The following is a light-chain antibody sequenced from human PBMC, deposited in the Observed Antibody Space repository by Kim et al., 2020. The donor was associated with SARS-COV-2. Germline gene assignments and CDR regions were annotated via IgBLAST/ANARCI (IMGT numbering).Light chain of an antibody. V-gene: IGKV3-11*01. CDR1: QSVGSY. J-gene: IGKJ4*01. CDR3: QHRRNWPPT. Sequence: EIVLTQSPATLSLSPGERATLSCRASQSVGSYLLWYQQKPGQAPRLLIYDASSRATGIPARFSGSGSGTDFTLTISSLEPEDFAVYYCQHRRNWPPTFGGGTKVDIK. CDR2: DAS.